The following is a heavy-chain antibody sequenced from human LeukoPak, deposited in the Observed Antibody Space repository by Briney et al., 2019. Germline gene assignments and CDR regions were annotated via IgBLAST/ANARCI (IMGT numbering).Heavy chain of an antibody. V-gene: IGHV3-15*01. CDR3: TTYYLWGNDREGRTDY. Sequence: GGSLRLSCAASGFIFSSSWMSWVRQAPGKGLECVARIKTKTDGETTNYAAPVNGRFSVSRDDSKNTLYLQMNSLETEDTAVYYCTTYYLWGNDREGRTDYWGQGTLVTVSS. CDR2: IKTKTDGETT. CDR1: GFIFSSSW. D-gene: IGHD3-16*02. J-gene: IGHJ4*02.